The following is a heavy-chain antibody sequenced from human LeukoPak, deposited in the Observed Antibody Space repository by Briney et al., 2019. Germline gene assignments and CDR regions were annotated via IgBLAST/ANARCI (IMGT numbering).Heavy chain of an antibody. CDR2: ISGYNDNA. D-gene: IGHD4/OR15-4a*01. J-gene: IGHJ4*02. CDR3: VRDLGFGALDY. CDR1: GYTFTSYG. V-gene: IGHV1-18*01. Sequence: GASVKVSCKASGYTFTSYGISWVQQAPGQGLEWMGWISGYNDNAKYAQKVLGRVTMTTDTSTSTAYMEVRSLRSDDTAVYYCVRDLGFGALDYRGQGTLVIVSP.